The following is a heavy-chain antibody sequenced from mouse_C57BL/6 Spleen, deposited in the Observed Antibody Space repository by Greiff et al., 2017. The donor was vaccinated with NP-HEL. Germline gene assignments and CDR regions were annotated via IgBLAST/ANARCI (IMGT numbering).Heavy chain of an antibody. D-gene: IGHD4-1*01. J-gene: IGHJ4*01. V-gene: IGHV1-69*01. Sequence: QVQLQQPGAELVMPGASVKLSCKASGYTFTSYWMHWVKQRPGQGLEWIGEIDPSDSYTNYNQKFKGKSTLTVDKSSSTAYMQLSSLTSEDSAVYYGARGLTGDYYAMDYWGQGTSVTVSS. CDR1: GYTFTSYW. CDR2: IDPSDSYT. CDR3: ARGLTGDYYAMDY.